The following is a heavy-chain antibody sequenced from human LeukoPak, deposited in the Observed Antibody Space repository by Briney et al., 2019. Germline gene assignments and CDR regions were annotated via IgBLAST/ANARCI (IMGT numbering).Heavy chain of an antibody. V-gene: IGHV3-21*01. J-gene: IGHJ4*02. D-gene: IGHD2-15*01. CDR2: ISSSSSYI. CDR3: ARARWAGYCSGGSCYDDY. CDR1: GFTFSSYS. Sequence: GGSLTLSCAASGFTFSSYSMNWVRQAPGKGPEWVSSISSSSSYIYYADSVKGRFTISRDNAKNSLYLQMNSLRAEDTDVYYCARARWAGYCSGGSCYDDYWGQGTLVTVSS.